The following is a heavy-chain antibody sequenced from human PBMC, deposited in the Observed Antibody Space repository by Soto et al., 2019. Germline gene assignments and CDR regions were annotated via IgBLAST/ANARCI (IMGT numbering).Heavy chain of an antibody. Sequence: QVQLVESGGGVVRPGRSLRLSCAASGFTFSSYGMHWVRQAPGKGLEWVAVISYDGSNKYYADSVKGRFTISRDNSKNTLYLQMNSLRAEDTAVYYCAKGPRGSSWYHFDYWGQGTLVTVSS. CDR2: ISYDGSNK. CDR3: AKGPRGSSWYHFDY. CDR1: GFTFSSYG. D-gene: IGHD6-13*01. V-gene: IGHV3-30*18. J-gene: IGHJ4*02.